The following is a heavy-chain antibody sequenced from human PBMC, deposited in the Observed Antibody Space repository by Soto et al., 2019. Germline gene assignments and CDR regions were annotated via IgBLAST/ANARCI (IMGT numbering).Heavy chain of an antibody. D-gene: IGHD6-19*01. CDR1: GFTFSTYG. CDR3: ARLPRSGWDHYYYGMDV. CDR2: MSHDGSHK. J-gene: IGHJ6*02. V-gene: IGHV3-30*03. Sequence: QVQLVESGGGVVQAGGSLGLSCTASGFTFSTYGMHWVRQAPGKGPEWVAVMSHDGSHKAFLDSVKGRFIISRDNSKNTLYLQMNSLGPDDTAVYYFARLPRSGWDHYYYGMDVWGQGTTVIVSS.